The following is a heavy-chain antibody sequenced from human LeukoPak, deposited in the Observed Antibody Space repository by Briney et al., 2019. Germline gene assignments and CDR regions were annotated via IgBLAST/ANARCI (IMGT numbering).Heavy chain of an antibody. J-gene: IGHJ4*02. CDR2: INHSGST. CDR3: ARVYGSGSYYNHLSSPFDY. D-gene: IGHD3-10*01. V-gene: IGHV4-34*01. CDR1: GGSFSGYY. Sequence: SETLSLTCAVYGGSFSGYYWSWIRQPPGKGLEWIGEINHSGSTNYNPSLKSRVTISVDTSKNQFSLKLSSVTAADTAVYYCARVYGSGSYYNHLSSPFDYWGQGTLVTVSS.